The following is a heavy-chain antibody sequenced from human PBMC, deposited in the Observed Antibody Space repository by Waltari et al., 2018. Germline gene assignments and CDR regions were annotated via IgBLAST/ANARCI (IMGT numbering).Heavy chain of an antibody. CDR1: GFTFSSYS. CDR3: ARDLFPLGDSSGYTLDY. D-gene: IGHD3-22*01. J-gene: IGHJ4*02. CDR2: ISSISSTI. Sequence: EVQLVESGGGLVQPGGYLLLSCEASGFTFSSYSMNWVRQAPGKGLEWVSYISSISSTIYYADSVKGRFTISRDNAKNSLYLQMNSLRAEDTAVYYCARDLFPLGDSSGYTLDYWGQGTLVTVSS. V-gene: IGHV3-48*01.